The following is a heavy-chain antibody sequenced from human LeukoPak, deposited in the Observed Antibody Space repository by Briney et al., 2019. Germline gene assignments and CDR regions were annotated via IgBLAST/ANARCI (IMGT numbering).Heavy chain of an antibody. D-gene: IGHD2-15*01. J-gene: IGHJ6*02. CDR3: ARDLSEMDCSGGSCYSGIHYGMDV. CDR2: IIPILGIA. Sequence: SVKVSCKASGGTFSSYAISWVRQAPGQGLEWMGRIIPILGIANYAQKFQGRVTITADKSTSTAYMELSSLRSEDTAVYYCARDLSEMDCSGGSCYSGIHYGMDVWGQGTTVTVSS. CDR1: GGTFSSYA. V-gene: IGHV1-69*04.